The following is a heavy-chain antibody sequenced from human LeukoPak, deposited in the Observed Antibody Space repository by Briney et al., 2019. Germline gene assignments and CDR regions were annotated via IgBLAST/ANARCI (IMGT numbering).Heavy chain of an antibody. CDR2: IYYSGTT. D-gene: IGHD3-10*01. CDR3: AREGNYYGSGTYYGDAFDI. J-gene: IGHJ3*02. Sequence: PSETLSLTCTVSGGSISSYYWSWIRQPPGKGLEWIGDIYYSGTTNYNPSLKSRVTISVDTSKNQFSLKLSSVTAADTAVYYCAREGNYYGSGTYYGDAFDIWGQGSMVIVSS. V-gene: IGHV4-59*01. CDR1: GGSISSYY.